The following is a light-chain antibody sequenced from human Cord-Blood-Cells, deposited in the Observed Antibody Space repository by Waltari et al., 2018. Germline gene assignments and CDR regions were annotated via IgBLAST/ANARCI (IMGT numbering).Light chain of an antibody. V-gene: IGKV3-11*01. Sequence: EIVLTQSPATLSLSPGERATLSCRASQSVSSYLAWYQQKPGQAPRLLIYDASNRATGIPARFSCSGSGTDFTLTISSLEPEDFAVYYCQQRSNWPPITFGQGKRLEIK. CDR1: QSVSSY. CDR3: QQRSNWPPIT. CDR2: DAS. J-gene: IGKJ5*01.